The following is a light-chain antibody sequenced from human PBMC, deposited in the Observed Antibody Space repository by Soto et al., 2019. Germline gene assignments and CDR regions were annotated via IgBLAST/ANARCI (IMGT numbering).Light chain of an antibody. V-gene: IGKV2-30*02. Sequence: DVVMTQSPLSLPVTLGQPASISCRSSYSLIHSDGDAYLNWFQQRPGQSPRRLISEVSNRDSGGPDRFSGSGSGTDFTLKNSRVEAGDVGIYYCMQGTHWQWTFGHGTDVEIK. J-gene: IGKJ1*01. CDR1: YSLIHSDGDAY. CDR2: EVS. CDR3: MQGTHWQWT.